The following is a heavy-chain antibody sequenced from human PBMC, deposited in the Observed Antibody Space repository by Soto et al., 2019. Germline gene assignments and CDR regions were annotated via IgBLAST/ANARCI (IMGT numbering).Heavy chain of an antibody. CDR2: ISYDGSSK. D-gene: IGHD2-2*03. Sequence: GGSLRLSCAASGFTFSSYGMHWVRQAPGKGLEWVAVISYDGSSKYYADYVKGRFTISRDNSKNTLYLQMNSLRAEDTAVYYCAKDYGYCSSTSCPFYGMDVWGQGTTVTVSS. CDR1: GFTFSSYG. CDR3: AKDYGYCSSTSCPFYGMDV. V-gene: IGHV3-30*18. J-gene: IGHJ6*02.